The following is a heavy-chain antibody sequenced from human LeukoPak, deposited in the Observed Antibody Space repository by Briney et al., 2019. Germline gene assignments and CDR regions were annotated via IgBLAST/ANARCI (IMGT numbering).Heavy chain of an antibody. Sequence: LGALSLPRTVSGGSLRRSSFYWGGVRPPPGKGGGGVGGIYYSGSTYYNPSLKSRVTISVDTSKNQFSLKLSSVTAADTAVYYCAREFSSSSGQEVDYWGQGTLVTVSS. CDR2: IYYSGST. CDR1: GGSLRRSSFY. CDR3: AREFSSSSGQEVDY. V-gene: IGHV4-39*01. J-gene: IGHJ4*02. D-gene: IGHD6-6*01.